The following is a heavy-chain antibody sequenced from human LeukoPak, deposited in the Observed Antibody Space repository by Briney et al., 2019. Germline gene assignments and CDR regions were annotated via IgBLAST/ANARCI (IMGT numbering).Heavy chain of an antibody. CDR3: ARELPGNDFWSHDGY. D-gene: IGHD3-3*01. Sequence: GASVKVSCKASGYTFTGYYMHWVRQAPGQGLEYMGWINTKSGGTNYVQKFQDRVTMTRDTSISTAYMELNRLRSDDTAVYYCARELPGNDFWSHDGYWGQGTLVTVSS. CDR1: GYTFTGYY. J-gene: IGHJ4*02. CDR2: INTKSGGT. V-gene: IGHV1-2*02.